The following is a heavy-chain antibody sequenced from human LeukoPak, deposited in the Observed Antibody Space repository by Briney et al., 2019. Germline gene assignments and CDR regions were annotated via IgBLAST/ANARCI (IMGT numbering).Heavy chain of an antibody. D-gene: IGHD3-16*01. CDR2: IIGSGGSA. CDR3: AKDYVEFDS. CDR1: GFTFSGYA. V-gene: IGHV3-23*01. Sequence: GGSLRLSCAASGFTFSGYAMTWVRQAPGKGLEWVAAIIGSGGSAFYADSVKGRFTISRDNSRNTLFLQMNSLRVEGTAVYYCAKDYVEFDSWGQGTLVTVSP. J-gene: IGHJ4*02.